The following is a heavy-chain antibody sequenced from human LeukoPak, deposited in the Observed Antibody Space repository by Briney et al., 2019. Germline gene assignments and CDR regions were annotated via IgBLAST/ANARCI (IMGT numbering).Heavy chain of an antibody. J-gene: IGHJ6*02. CDR3: ARYDYVWGRYRYHSYDGMDV. V-gene: IGHV1-18*01. D-gene: IGHD3-16*02. CDR1: GGTFGSYA. Sequence: ASVKVSCKASGGTFGSYAISWVRQAPGQGLEWMGWISAYNGNTNYAQKLQGRVTMTTDTSTSTAYMELRSLRSDDTAVYYCARYDYVWGRYRYHSYDGMDVWGQGTTVTVSS. CDR2: ISAYNGNT.